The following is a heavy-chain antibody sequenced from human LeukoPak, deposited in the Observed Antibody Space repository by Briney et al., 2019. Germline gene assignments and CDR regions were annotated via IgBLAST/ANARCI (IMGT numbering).Heavy chain of an antibody. D-gene: IGHD3-16*01. J-gene: IGHJ5*02. CDR3: ARARARDYTNWFDP. Sequence: GASVKVSCKASGGTFSSYAISWVRQAPGQGLEWMGWISAYNGNTNYAQKLQGRVTMTTDTSTSTAYMELRSLRSDDTAVYYCARARARDYTNWFDPWGQGTLVTVSS. CDR2: ISAYNGNT. V-gene: IGHV1-18*01. CDR1: GGTFSSYA.